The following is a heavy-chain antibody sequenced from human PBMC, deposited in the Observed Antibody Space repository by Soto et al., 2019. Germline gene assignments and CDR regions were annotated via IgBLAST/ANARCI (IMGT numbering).Heavy chain of an antibody. D-gene: IGHD4-17*01. V-gene: IGHV4-31*03. CDR1: GGSISSGAYY. CDR3: ADGASEYSFDY. J-gene: IGHJ4*02. CDR2: IYNSGST. Sequence: QVQLQESGPGLVKPSQTLSLTCTVSGGSISSGAYYWSWIRQHPGKGREWIGYIYNSGSTYYNPSLKGGVTISVDTSKHQFSLNLRSVNDPDTAVYYCADGASEYSFDYWGQGTLVTVSS.